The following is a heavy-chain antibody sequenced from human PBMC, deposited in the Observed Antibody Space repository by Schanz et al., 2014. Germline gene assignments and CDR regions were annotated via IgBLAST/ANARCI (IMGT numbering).Heavy chain of an antibody. CDR2: ISNGGGYI. CDR1: GFTFSYYN. D-gene: IGHD3-10*01. J-gene: IGHJ4*02. CDR3: VREESYYGAGSYRY. V-gene: IGHV3-21*01. Sequence: EVQLVESGGCLVKPGGSLRLSCAASGFTFSYYNMNWVRQAPGKGLEWVSSISNGGGYIYYADSVKGRFTISRDNAKNSVYLQMNSLRAEDTSVYHCVREESYYGAGSYRYWGPGTLVTVSS.